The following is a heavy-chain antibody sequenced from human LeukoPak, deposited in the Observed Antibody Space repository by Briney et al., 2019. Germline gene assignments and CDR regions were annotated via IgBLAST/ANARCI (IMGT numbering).Heavy chain of an antibody. CDR1: GFTFSDYY. Sequence: KAGGSLRLSCAASGFTFSDYYMSWLRQAPGKGLEWVSYISSSGSTIYYADSVKGRFTISRDNAKNSLYLQMNSLRAEDTAVYYCAKNAPAPSNWYFDLWGRGTLVTVSS. CDR2: ISSSGSTI. CDR3: AKNAPAPSNWYFDL. J-gene: IGHJ2*01. V-gene: IGHV3-11*01.